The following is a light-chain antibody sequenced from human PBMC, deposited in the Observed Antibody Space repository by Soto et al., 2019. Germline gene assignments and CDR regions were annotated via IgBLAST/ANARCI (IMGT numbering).Light chain of an antibody. CDR2: LNSDGSH. Sequence: QPVLTQSPSASASLGASVKVTCTLSSGHSSYAIAWHQQQPEKGPRYLMKLNSDGSHSKGDGIPDRFSGSSSGAERYLTISSLQSEDEADYDCQTWVGTGNVVFGGGTKLTVL. V-gene: IGLV4-69*01. CDR1: SGHSSYA. CDR3: QTWVGTGNVV. J-gene: IGLJ2*01.